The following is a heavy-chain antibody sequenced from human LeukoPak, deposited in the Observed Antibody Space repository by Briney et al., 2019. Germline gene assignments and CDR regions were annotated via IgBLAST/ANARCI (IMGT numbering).Heavy chain of an antibody. CDR1: GFTFSSYE. J-gene: IGHJ3*02. CDR2: ISSSGSTI. CDR3: ARGPSLSGWTDAFDI. V-gene: IGHV3-48*03. Sequence: GGSLRLSCAASGFTFSSYEMNWVRQAPGKGLEWVSYISSSGSTIYYADSVKGRFTISRDDAKNSLYLQMNSLRAEDTAVYYCARGPSLSGWTDAFDIWGQGTMVTDSS. D-gene: IGHD6-19*01.